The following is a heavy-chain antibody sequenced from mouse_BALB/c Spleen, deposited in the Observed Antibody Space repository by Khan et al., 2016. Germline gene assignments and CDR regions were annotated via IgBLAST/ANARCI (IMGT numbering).Heavy chain of an antibody. CDR3: ARVTGYYFDY. CDR2: INTYTGEP. V-gene: IGHV9-3-1*01. Sequence: LVESGPELKKPGETVKISCKASGYTFTNYGMNWVKQAPGKGLKWMGWINTYTGEPTYADDFKGRFAFSLETSASTAYLQINNLKNEDTATYFCARVTGYYFDYWGQGTTLTVSS. CDR1: GYTFTNYG. J-gene: IGHJ2*01. D-gene: IGHD4-1*01.